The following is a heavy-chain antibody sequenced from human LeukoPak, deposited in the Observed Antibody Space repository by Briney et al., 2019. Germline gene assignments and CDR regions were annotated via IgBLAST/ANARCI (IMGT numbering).Heavy chain of an antibody. CDR1: GLNLSSYR. J-gene: IGHJ4*02. D-gene: IGHD3-10*01. CDR2: ISSSSSNI. CDR3: AGALWFGVLLSNYFDY. V-gene: IGHV3-48*01. Sequence: PGGSLRLSCAASGLNLSSYRMNWVRQAPGKGLEWVSYISSSSSNIYHADSVKGRFTISRDNPNNSLSLQMNSLRAEHTALYYCAGALWFGVLLSNYFDYWGQGTLVTVSS.